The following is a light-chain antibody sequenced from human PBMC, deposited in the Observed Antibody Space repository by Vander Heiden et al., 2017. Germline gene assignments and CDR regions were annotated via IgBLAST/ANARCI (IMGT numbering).Light chain of an antibody. V-gene: IGLV2-14*03. J-gene: IGLJ3*02. Sequence: QSALPQPASLVGSPGQTITISSTGISSDVGSYNYVSGYQQRPGKAPELMIYDVSTRPSGVSNRCSGSKSGNTASLTISGLQAEDEADYYCSAYTSSHTLVFGGGTKLTVL. CDR2: DVS. CDR3: SAYTSSHTLV. CDR1: SSDVGSYNY.